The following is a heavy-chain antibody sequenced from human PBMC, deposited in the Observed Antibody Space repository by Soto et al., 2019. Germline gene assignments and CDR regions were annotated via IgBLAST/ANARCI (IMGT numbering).Heavy chain of an antibody. CDR3: ARRTATTVQGGFGY. CDR1: GDTFSSYA. D-gene: IGHD4-4*01. J-gene: IGHJ4*02. V-gene: IGHV1-69*12. Sequence: QVQLVQSGAEVKKPGSSVRVSCKAYGDTFSSYAISWVRQAPGQGLEWMGGISPIFGTANYAQKFQGRVTITADESTSTAYMELSSLRSEDTAVYYCARRTATTVQGGFGYWGQGTLVTVSS. CDR2: ISPIFGTA.